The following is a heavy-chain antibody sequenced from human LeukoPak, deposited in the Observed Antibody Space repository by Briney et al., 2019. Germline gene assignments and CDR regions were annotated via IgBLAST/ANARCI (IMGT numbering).Heavy chain of an antibody. J-gene: IGHJ4*02. Sequence: ASVKVSCKVSGYTLTELSMHWVRQAPGQGLEWMGWINPNSGGTHYAQNFQDRVTMTRDTSINTAYMELSRLRTDDTAVYYCARTLTTATWDYWGQGTLVTVSS. CDR3: ARTLTTATWDY. CDR2: INPNSGGT. V-gene: IGHV1-2*02. CDR1: GYTLTELS. D-gene: IGHD3-9*01.